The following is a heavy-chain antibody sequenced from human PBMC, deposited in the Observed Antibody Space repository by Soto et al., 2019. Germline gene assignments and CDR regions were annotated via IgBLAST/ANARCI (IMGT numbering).Heavy chain of an antibody. J-gene: IGHJ4*02. D-gene: IGHD2-21*02. CDR3: ARDLCGGDCYFDY. CDR2: IWYDGSNK. CDR1: GFTFSSYG. Sequence: QVQLVESGGGVVQPGRSLRLSCAASGFTFSSYGMHWVRQAPGKGLEWVAVIWYDGSNKYYADSVKGRFTISRDNSKNTLYLHMNSLRAEDTAVYYCARDLCGGDCYFDYWGQGTLVTVSS. V-gene: IGHV3-33*01.